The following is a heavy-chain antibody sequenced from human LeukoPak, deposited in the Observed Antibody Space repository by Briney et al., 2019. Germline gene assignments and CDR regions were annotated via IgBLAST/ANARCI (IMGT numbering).Heavy chain of an antibody. CDR1: GGTFSSYA. Sequence: SVKVSCKASGGTFSSYAISWVRQAPGQGLEWMGGIIPIFGTANYAQKFQGRVAITADKSTSTAYMELSSLRSEDTAVYYCASVVYYYDSSGSHWGRAFDYWGQGTLVTASS. V-gene: IGHV1-69*06. D-gene: IGHD3-22*01. J-gene: IGHJ4*02. CDR3: ASVVYYYDSSGSHWGRAFDY. CDR2: IIPIFGTA.